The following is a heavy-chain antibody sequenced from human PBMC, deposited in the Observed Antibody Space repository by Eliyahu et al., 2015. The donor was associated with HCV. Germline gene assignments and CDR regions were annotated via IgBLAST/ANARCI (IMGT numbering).Heavy chain of an antibody. V-gene: IGHV4-59*01. CDR2: VHYSGST. CDR1: GGPIPTYX. CDR3: ASGGGGIAVTGTGGWFDP. Sequence: QVQLQESGPGLVKPSETLSLTCTVSGGPIPTYXWSWIRQPPGKGLEWIGYVHYSGSTNYNPSLKSRVTISVDTSKNQFFLNLTSVTAADTAMYYCASGGGGIAVTGTGGWFDPWGQGTLVTVSS. D-gene: IGHD6-19*01. J-gene: IGHJ5*02.